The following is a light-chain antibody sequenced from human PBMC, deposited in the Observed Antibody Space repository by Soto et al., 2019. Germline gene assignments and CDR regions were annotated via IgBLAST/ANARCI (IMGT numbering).Light chain of an antibody. V-gene: IGKV2-28*01. CDR2: LGF. J-gene: IGKJ2*01. Sequence: EIVMTQSPPSLTVTPGEPASISCSSSQRLLHSNGNIFLDWYLQKPGQSPQLLIYLGFNRASGVPDRVSGSAAGTDFTLKISRVEAEDAGVYYCLQALQTPYTFGQGPKLAIK. CDR1: QRLLHSNGNIF. CDR3: LQALQTPYT.